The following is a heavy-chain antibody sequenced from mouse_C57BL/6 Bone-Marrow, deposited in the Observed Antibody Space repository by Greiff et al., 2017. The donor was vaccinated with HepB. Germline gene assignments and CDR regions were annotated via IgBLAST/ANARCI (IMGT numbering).Heavy chain of an antibody. CDR2: ISSGGSYT. CDR1: GFTFSSYG. CDR3: ARRDYYGSSLYYYAMDY. J-gene: IGHJ4*01. Sequence: EVQRVESGGDLVKPGGSLKLSCAASGFTFSSYGMSWVRQTPDKRLEWVATISSGGSYTYYPDSVKGRFTISRDNAKNTLYLQMSSLKSEDTAMYYCARRDYYGSSLYYYAMDYWGQGTSVTVSS. V-gene: IGHV5-6*01. D-gene: IGHD1-1*01.